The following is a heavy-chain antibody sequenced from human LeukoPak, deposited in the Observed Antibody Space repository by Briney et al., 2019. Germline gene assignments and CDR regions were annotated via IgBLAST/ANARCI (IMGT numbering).Heavy chain of an antibody. CDR2: IDWDGDK. V-gene: IGHV2-70*11. CDR3: ARTRRGGSYLYYFDY. J-gene: IGHJ4*02. Sequence: SGPALVNPTQTLTLTCTFSGFSLSTSGMCVSWIRQPPGKALEWLARIDWDGDKYYSTSLKTRLSISKDTSKDEVVLTMTNMDPVDTATYHCARTRRGGSYLYYFDYWGQGTLVTVSS. D-gene: IGHD1-26*01. CDR1: GFSLSTSGMC.